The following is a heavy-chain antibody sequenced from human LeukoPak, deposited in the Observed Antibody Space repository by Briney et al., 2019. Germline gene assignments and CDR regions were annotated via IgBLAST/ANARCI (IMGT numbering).Heavy chain of an antibody. CDR2: IKQDGSEK. CDR3: ARALWGIVVVPAAPDY. D-gene: IGHD2-2*01. V-gene: IGHV3-7*01. J-gene: IGHJ4*02. Sequence: GGSLRLSCAASGFTFTSYWMSWVRQAPGKGLEWVANIKQDGSEKYYVDSVKGRFTISRDNAKNSLYLQMNSLRAEDTAVYYCARALWGIVVVPAAPDYWGQRTLVTVSS. CDR1: GFTFTSYW.